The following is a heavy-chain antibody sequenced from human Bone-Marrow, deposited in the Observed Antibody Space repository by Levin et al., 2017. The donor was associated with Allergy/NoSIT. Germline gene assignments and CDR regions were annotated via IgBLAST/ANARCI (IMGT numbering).Heavy chain of an antibody. CDR2: IDWDDDK. V-gene: IGHV2-70*04. J-gene: IGHJ2*01. D-gene: IGHD3-10*01. CDR3: ARIDFSGWYFDL. CDR1: GFSLTNTGMR. Sequence: SGPTLVKPTQTLTLTCTFSGFSLTNTGMRPSWVRQSPGKALEWLARIDWDDDKFYSKSLEPRLTISKDTSKNQVVLTMTNLDPVDTATYYCARIDFSGWYFDLWGRGILVTVSA.